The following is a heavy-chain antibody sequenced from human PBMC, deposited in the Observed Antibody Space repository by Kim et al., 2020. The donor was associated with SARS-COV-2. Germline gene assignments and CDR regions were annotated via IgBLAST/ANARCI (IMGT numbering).Heavy chain of an antibody. CDR1: GGTFNSYA. Sequence: SVKVSCKASGGTFNSYAITWVRQAPGQGLEWMGGIIPIFGTANYAQKFQGRVTITADKSTSTAYMELSSLRSEDTAVYYCASGHYDNSGLNYWGQGTLVTVSS. CDR2: IIPIFGTA. J-gene: IGHJ4*02. D-gene: IGHD3-22*01. CDR3: ASGHYDNSGLNY. V-gene: IGHV1-69*06.